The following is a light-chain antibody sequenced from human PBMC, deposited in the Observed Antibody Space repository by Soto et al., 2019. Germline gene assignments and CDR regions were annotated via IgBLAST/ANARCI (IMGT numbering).Light chain of an antibody. CDR3: SSYTSSSTWV. CDR2: DVS. Sequence: QSALTQPASVSGSPGQSITISCTGTSSDIGGYNYVSWYQQHPGKVPKLIIYDVSNRPSGVSNRFSGSKSGNTASLTISGLQAEYEADYYCSSYTSSSTWVFGGGTKLTVL. CDR1: SSDIGGYNY. J-gene: IGLJ3*02. V-gene: IGLV2-14*01.